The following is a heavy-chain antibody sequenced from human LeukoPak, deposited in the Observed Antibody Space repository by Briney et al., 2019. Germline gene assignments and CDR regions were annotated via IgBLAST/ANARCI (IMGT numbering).Heavy chain of an antibody. Sequence: PGRSLRLSCAVSAFTFSSYGMHWVRQAPGKGLEWVAVIWYDGSNKYYADSVKGRFTISRDNSKNTLYLQMNSLRAEDTAVYYCAKCMGSGWEDDGFDIWGQGTMVTVSS. CDR1: AFTFSSYG. CDR2: IWYDGSNK. V-gene: IGHV3-33*06. CDR3: AKCMGSGWEDDGFDI. D-gene: IGHD6-19*01. J-gene: IGHJ3*02.